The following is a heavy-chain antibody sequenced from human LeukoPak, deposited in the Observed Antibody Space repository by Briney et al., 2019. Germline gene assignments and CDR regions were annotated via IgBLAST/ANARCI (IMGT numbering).Heavy chain of an antibody. V-gene: IGHV1-2*02. Sequence: GAPVKVSCKASGYSFTGYYMHWVRQAPGQGLEWMGWINPNSGGTKYAQKFKGRVTMTRDTSISTAYMELSSLRSEDTAVYYCARGLGGYYFDANYYYYYMDVWGKGTTVTISS. D-gene: IGHD3-22*01. CDR1: GYSFTGYY. CDR3: ARGLGGYYFDANYYYYYMDV. CDR2: INPNSGGT. J-gene: IGHJ6*03.